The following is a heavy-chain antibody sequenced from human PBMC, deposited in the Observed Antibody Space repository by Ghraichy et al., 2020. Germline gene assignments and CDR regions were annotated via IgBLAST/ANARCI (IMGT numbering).Heavy chain of an antibody. CDR2: IYHSGSI. D-gene: IGHD3-16*01. CDR3: ARRYGGNPLSQ. Sequence: SETLSLTCAVYGGSFGGLHWSWIRQPPGKGLEWIGEIYHSGSINYNPSLESRVSISVDTSKNQFSLKLSSVNAADTAVYYCARRYGGNPLSQWGQGTLVTVAS. J-gene: IGHJ4*02. V-gene: IGHV4-34*01. CDR1: GGSFGGLH.